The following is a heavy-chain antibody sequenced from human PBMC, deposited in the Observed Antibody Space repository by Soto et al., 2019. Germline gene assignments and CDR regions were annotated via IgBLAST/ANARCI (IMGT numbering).Heavy chain of an antibody. CDR1: GGSISSGGYY. CDR3: ARDIGGGGAFDL. CDR2: IYYSGST. Sequence: QVQLQESGPGLVKPSQTLSLTCTVSGGSISSGGYYWSWIRQHPGKGLEWIGYIYYSGSTYYNPSLQRRVTISVDTSKNQYSLKLSSVTAAGPAVYYCARDIGGGGAFDLWGQGTMVTVSS. V-gene: IGHV4-31*03. D-gene: IGHD3-3*01. J-gene: IGHJ3*01.